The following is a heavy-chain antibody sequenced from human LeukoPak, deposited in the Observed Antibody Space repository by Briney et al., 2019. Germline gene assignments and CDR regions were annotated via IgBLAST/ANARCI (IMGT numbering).Heavy chain of an antibody. D-gene: IGHD4-17*01. CDR3: ARGRVLYGDPLDC. J-gene: IGHJ4*02. V-gene: IGHV3-48*03. Sequence: GGSLRLSCAVSGFTFSSYEMNWVRQAPGKGLEWVSYISSSGRTTYYADSMKGRFTISRDNAKNSLYLQMNSLRAEDTGIYYRARGRVLYGDPLDCWGQGALVTVSS. CDR1: GFTFSSYE. CDR2: ISSSGRTT.